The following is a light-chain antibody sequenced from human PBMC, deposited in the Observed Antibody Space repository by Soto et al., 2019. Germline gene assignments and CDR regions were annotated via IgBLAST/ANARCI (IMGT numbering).Light chain of an antibody. V-gene: IGKV1-5*03. J-gene: IGKJ2*03. Sequence: DIQMTQSPSTLSASVGDRVTITCRASQTLNTWLAWYQQRPGRAPKLLIYKASSLESGVPSRFSGSGSGTEFTLTISSLQADDFASYYCQQYNSYQYSFGQGTKLEIK. CDR1: QTLNTW. CDR2: KAS. CDR3: QQYNSYQYS.